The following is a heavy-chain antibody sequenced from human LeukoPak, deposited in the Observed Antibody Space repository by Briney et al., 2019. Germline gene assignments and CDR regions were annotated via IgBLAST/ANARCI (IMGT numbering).Heavy chain of an antibody. CDR3: ARAWAACGGDCYSLFGFYY. V-gene: IGHV1-69*05. J-gene: IGHJ4*02. CDR1: GRTLSSYA. CDR2: IIPIFGTA. Sequence: SVNVSCKVSGRTLSSYAIRWVRQAPGQGREWMGGIIPIFGTANYTQKCQGRVTITTEESPRTAYMELSSLRSEDTAVYYWARAWAACGGDCYSLFGFYYWGQGTLVTVSS. D-gene: IGHD2-21*02.